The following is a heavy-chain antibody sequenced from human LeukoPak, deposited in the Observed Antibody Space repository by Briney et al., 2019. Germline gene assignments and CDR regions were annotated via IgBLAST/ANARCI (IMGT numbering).Heavy chain of an antibody. D-gene: IGHD3-16*01. CDR3: AKATGLIDPCDY. Sequence: GGSLRLSCAASGFTFSNYAMTWVRQAPGKGPEWVSAISGSGGNTYYADSVRGRFTVSRDNSKNTLYLQMTSLSAEDTAIYYCAKATGLIDPCDYWGRGTQVTVSS. CDR2: ISGSGGNT. J-gene: IGHJ4*02. CDR1: GFTFSNYA. V-gene: IGHV3-23*01.